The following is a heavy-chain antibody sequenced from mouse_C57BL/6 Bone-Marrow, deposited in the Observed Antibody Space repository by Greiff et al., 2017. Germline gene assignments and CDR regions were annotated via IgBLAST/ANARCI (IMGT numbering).Heavy chain of an antibody. Sequence: VQLQQSGPVLVKPGASVKLSCKASGYTFTDYYMNWVKQSHGKSLEWVGVINPYNGGTSYNQKFKGQATLTVDKSSSTSYMELNSLTSEDSAVYDCARWEQLRPPMDYWGQGTSVTVSS. D-gene: IGHD3-2*02. CDR3: ARWEQLRPPMDY. V-gene: IGHV1-19*01. CDR2: INPYNGGT. CDR1: GYTFTDYY. J-gene: IGHJ4*01.